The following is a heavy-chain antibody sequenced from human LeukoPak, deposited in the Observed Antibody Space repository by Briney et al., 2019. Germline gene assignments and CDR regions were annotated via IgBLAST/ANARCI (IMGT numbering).Heavy chain of an antibody. J-gene: IGHJ6*03. CDR3: ARSLAVATYYYYYYMDV. CDR2: INPNSGGT. Sequence: ASVKVSCEASGYTFTGYYMHCVRQAPGQGLEWMGWINPNSGGTNYAQKFQGRVTMTRDTSISTAYMELSRLRSDDTAVYYCARSLAVATYYYYYYMDVWGKGTTVTVSS. V-gene: IGHV1-2*02. CDR1: GYTFTGYY. D-gene: IGHD6-19*01.